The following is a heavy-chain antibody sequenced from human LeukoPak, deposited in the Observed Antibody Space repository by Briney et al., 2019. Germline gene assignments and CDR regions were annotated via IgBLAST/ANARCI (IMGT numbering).Heavy chain of an antibody. CDR1: GFTFSSYA. CDR3: AELGITMIGGV. D-gene: IGHD3-10*02. V-gene: IGHV3-21*01. J-gene: IGHJ6*04. Sequence: GGSLRLSCAASGFTFSSYAMSWVRQAPGKGLEWVSSTSNSDSFIYYADSVKGRFTISRDNAKNSLYLQMNSLRAEDTAVYYCAELGITMIGGVWGKGTTVTISS. CDR2: TSNSDSFI.